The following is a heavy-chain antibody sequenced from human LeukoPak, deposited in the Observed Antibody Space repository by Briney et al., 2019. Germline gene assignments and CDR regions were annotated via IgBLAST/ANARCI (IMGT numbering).Heavy chain of an antibody. J-gene: IGHJ3*02. Sequence: ASVKVSCKASGYTFTRYGISWVRQAPGQGLEWMGRIIPILGIANYAQKFQGRVTITADKSTSTAYMELSSLRSEDTAVYYCARLGSGDDDAFDIWGQGTMVTVSS. D-gene: IGHD2-15*01. V-gene: IGHV1-69*04. CDR3: ARLGSGDDDAFDI. CDR1: GYTFTRYG. CDR2: IIPILGIA.